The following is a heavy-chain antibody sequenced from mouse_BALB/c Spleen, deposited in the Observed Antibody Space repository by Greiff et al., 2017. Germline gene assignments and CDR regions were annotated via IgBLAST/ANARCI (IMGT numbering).Heavy chain of an antibody. CDR3: ARASPSGFAY. CDR2: INPNYDST. J-gene: IGHJ3*01. Sequence: EVQLQQSGAELVKPGASVKISCKASGYTFTDDNMDWVKQSHGKSLEWIGDINPNYDSTSYNQKFKGKATLTVATSSSTAYMVHRSLTAEDTAVYYCARASPSGFAYWGQGTLVTVSA. CDR1: GYTFTDDN. D-gene: IGHD6-1*01. V-gene: IGHV1-18*01.